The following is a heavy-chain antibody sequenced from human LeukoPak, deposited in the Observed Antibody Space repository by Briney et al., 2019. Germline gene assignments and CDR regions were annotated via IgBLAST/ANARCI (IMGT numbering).Heavy chain of an antibody. V-gene: IGHV3-73*01. D-gene: IGHD3-10*01. CDR3: LVTMVQGGVTFDI. CDR2: IRSKANSYAT. Sequence: PGGSLRLSCAASGFTFSGSAMHWVRQASGKGLEWVGRIRSKANSYATAYAASVKGRFTISRDDSKNTAYLQMNSLKTEDTAVYYCLVTMVQGGVTFDIWGQGTMVTVSS. J-gene: IGHJ3*02. CDR1: GFTFSGSA.